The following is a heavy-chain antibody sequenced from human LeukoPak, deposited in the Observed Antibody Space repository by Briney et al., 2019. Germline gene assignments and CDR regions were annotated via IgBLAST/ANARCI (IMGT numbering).Heavy chain of an antibody. Sequence: ASVKVSCKASGYTYTSYDINWVRQATGQGLEWMGWMNPNSGNTGYAQKFQGRVTMTRNTSISTAYMELSSLRSEDTAVYYCARGHYYDSSGYLVDFGYWGQGTLVTVSS. CDR2: MNPNSGNT. D-gene: IGHD3-22*01. CDR3: ARGHYYDSSGYLVDFGY. J-gene: IGHJ4*02. CDR1: GYTYTSYD. V-gene: IGHV1-8*01.